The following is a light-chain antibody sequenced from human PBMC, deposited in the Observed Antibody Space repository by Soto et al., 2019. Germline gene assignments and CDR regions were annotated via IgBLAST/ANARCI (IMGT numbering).Light chain of an antibody. Sequence: AIQLTQSPSSLSASVGDRVTITCRASQGIRSALAWYQQKPGKPPKLLIYGASSLGSRVPSRFSGSGSGTDFTLTISSLQPEDFPTYYCQQFNDYPITFGQGTRLEIK. CDR2: GAS. CDR3: QQFNDYPIT. J-gene: IGKJ5*01. V-gene: IGKV1D-13*01. CDR1: QGIRSA.